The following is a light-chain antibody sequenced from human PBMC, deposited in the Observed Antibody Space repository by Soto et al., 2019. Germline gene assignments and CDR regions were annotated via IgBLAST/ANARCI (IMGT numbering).Light chain of an antibody. CDR2: EVN. J-gene: IGLJ1*01. CDR3: SSYASTSTAV. V-gene: IGLV2-14*01. CDR1: SGDVGAYNY. Sequence: QSALTQPASVSGSPGQSITISCTGTSGDVGAYNYVSWYQQHPGKAPKLMIYEVNYRPSGVSNRLSGSKSGITASLTISGLQAEDEADYYCSSYASTSTAVFGTGTKLTVL.